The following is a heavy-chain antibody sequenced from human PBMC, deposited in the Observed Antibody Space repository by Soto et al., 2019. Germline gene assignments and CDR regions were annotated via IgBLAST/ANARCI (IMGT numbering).Heavy chain of an antibody. D-gene: IGHD6-19*01. J-gene: IGHJ6*02. CDR3: ARDHHSSGWYVYYYYGMDV. CDR2: IKQDGSEK. Sequence: EVQLVESGGGLVQPGGSLRLSCAASGFTFSSYWMSWVRQAPGKGLEWVANIKQDGSEKYYVDSVKGRFTISRDNAKNSLYLQMNSLRAEDTAVYYCARDHHSSGWYVYYYYGMDVWGQGTTVTVSS. V-gene: IGHV3-7*01. CDR1: GFTFSSYW.